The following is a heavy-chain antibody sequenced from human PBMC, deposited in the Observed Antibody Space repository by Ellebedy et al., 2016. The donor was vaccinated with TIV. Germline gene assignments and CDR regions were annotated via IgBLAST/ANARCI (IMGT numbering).Heavy chain of an antibody. CDR2: IYPTGTT. CDR3: ARAQKLDAGALDI. D-gene: IGHD3/OR15-3a*01. Sequence: SETLSLXCTVSGDSITSSHWWNWVRQPPGKGLEWIGEIYPTGTTNYNESLESRVTISVDESKNQISLRLISLTAADTAVYYCARAQKLDAGALDIWGQGTMVTVSS. J-gene: IGHJ3*01. V-gene: IGHV4-4*02. CDR1: GDSITSSHW.